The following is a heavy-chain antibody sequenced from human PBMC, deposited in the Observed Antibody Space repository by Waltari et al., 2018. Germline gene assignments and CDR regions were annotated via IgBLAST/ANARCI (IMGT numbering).Heavy chain of an antibody. CDR1: GYNFNTYW. CDR3: ARGSRDDWFDP. D-gene: IGHD3-10*01. Sequence: QLVQSGAEVIKAGESLKISCKGSGYNFNTYWVAWVRQMPGKGLEWMGSIYPSDSDTRYSPSVQGQVTISADKSINTVYLQWSSLEASDTATYYCARGSRDDWFDPWGQGTLVTVSS. J-gene: IGHJ5*02. CDR2: IYPSDSDT. V-gene: IGHV5-51*03.